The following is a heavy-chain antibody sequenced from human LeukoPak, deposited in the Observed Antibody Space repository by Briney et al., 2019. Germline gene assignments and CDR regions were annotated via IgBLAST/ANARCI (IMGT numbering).Heavy chain of an antibody. CDR2: IYWDDDK. J-gene: IGHJ4*02. CDR1: GFSLSTSGVG. D-gene: IGHD5-18*01. V-gene: IGHV2-5*02. CDR3: AHRRVKGLLDY. Sequence: SGPTLVKPTQTLTLTCTFSGFSLSTSGVGVGWVRQPPGRALEWLALIYWDDDKRYSPSLKSRLTITKDTSKNQVVLTMTNMDPVDTATYYCAHRRVKGLLDYWGQGTLVTVSS.